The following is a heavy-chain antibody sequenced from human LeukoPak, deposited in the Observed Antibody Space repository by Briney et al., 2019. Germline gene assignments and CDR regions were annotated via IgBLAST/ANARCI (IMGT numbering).Heavy chain of an antibody. D-gene: IGHD2-21*02. J-gene: IGHJ4*02. V-gene: IGHV4-38-2*02. CDR2: IYHSGST. CDR1: DYSISSAYY. CDR3: ARDQAYCGGDCYFDF. Sequence: SETLSLTCAVSDYSISSAYYWGWIRQPPGKGLEWIGSIYHSGSTDYNPSLKSRVTISVDTSKNQFSLKLRSVTAADTAAYYCARDQAYCGGDCYFDFWGQGTLVTVSS.